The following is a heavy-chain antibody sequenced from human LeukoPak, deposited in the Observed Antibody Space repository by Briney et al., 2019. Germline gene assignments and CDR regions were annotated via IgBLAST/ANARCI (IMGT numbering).Heavy chain of an antibody. CDR3: AREPWYCGGDCYSAQYFQH. V-gene: IGHV1-2*02. J-gene: IGHJ1*01. CDR1: GYTFTGYY. Sequence: ASVEVSCKASGYTFTGYYMHWVRQAPGQGLEWMGWINPNSGGTNYAQKFQGRVTMTRDTSISTAYMELSRLRSDDTAVYYCAREPWYCGGDCYSAQYFQHWGQGTLVTVSS. CDR2: INPNSGGT. D-gene: IGHD2-21*02.